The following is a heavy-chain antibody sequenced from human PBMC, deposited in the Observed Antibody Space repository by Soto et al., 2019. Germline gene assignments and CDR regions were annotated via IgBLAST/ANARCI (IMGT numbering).Heavy chain of an antibody. CDR3: ATADGFGVVTPFFEY. CDR1: LDSFSSTDYY. CDR2: TYYRGST. D-gene: IGHD3-3*01. V-gene: IGHV4-39*01. Sequence: PSETLSLTCTVSLDSFSSTDYYWGWIRQPPGKRLEWIGSTYYRGSTHYNPSLKTRVTISVDTSKNQVSLKVYSVTAADTAVYYCATADGFGVVTPFFEYWGQGILVTVSS. J-gene: IGHJ4*02.